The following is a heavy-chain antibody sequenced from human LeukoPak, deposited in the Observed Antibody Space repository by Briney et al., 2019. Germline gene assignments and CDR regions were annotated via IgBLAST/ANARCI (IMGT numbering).Heavy chain of an antibody. D-gene: IGHD4-11*01. CDR1: GFPFSGYG. Sequence: GESLRLSCAASGFPFSGYGMHWVRQAPGKVLEWVAVAYGDGSSQYYADSVKGRFSISKDISKNTLSLQMNSLRAEDTAVYSCATGGNFYYSHWGQGTLVTVSS. CDR2: AYGDGSSQ. CDR3: ATGGNFYYSH. J-gene: IGHJ1*01. V-gene: IGHV3-33*01.